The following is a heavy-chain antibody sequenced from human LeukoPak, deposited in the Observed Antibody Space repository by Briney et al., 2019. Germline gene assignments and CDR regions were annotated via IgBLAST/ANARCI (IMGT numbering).Heavy chain of an antibody. D-gene: IGHD3-22*01. CDR3: ARDRLPYDSSGYYDY. CDR2: IWYDGSNK. V-gene: IGHV3-33*01. Sequence: GKSLRLSCVASGITLSRYGLHWVRQAPGKGLEWVAVIWYDGSNKYYADSVKGRFTISRDNSKNTLYLQMNSLRAEDTAVYYCARDRLPYDSSGYYDYWGQGTLVTVSS. J-gene: IGHJ4*02. CDR1: GITLSRYG.